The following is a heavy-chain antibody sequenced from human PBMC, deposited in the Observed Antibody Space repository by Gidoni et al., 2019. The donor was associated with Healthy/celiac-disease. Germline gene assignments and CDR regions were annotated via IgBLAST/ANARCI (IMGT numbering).Heavy chain of an antibody. CDR2: IYHSGST. V-gene: IGHV4-30-2*01. CDR1: GGSISSGGYS. J-gene: IGHJ4*02. D-gene: IGHD5-12*01. Sequence: QLQLQESGSGLVKPSQTLSLTCAVSGGSISSGGYSWSWIRQPPGKGLEWIGYIYHSGSTYYNPSLKSRVTISVDRSKNQFSLKLSSVTAGDTAVYYCARAVGLVATNFDYWGQGTLVTVSS. CDR3: ARAVGLVATNFDY.